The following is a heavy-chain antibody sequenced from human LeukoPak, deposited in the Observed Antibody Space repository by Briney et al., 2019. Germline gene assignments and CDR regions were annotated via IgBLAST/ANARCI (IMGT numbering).Heavy chain of an antibody. V-gene: IGHV3-30*04. CDR2: ISYDGSNK. D-gene: IGHD3-22*01. Sequence: GRSLRLSCAASGFTFSSYAMHWVRQAPGKGLEWVAVISYDGSNKYYADSVKGRFTISRDNSKNTLYLQMNSLRAEDTAVYYCARGPYDSSGYRSSWFDPWGQGTLVTVSS. CDR3: ARGPYDSSGYRSSWFDP. J-gene: IGHJ5*02. CDR1: GFTFSSYA.